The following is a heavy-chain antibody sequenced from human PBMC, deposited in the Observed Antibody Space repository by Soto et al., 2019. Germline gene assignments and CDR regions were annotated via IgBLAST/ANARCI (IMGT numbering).Heavy chain of an antibody. CDR2: IYPGDSDT. D-gene: IGHD6-6*01. Sequence: GESLKISCKGSGYSFTSNWIGWVRQMPGKGLEWMGIIYPGDSDTRYSPSFQGQVTISADKSISTAYLQWSSLKASDTAMYYCARRMFTSSSYFDSWGQGTLVTVSS. CDR3: ARRMFTSSSYFDS. CDR1: GYSFTSNW. J-gene: IGHJ4*02. V-gene: IGHV5-51*01.